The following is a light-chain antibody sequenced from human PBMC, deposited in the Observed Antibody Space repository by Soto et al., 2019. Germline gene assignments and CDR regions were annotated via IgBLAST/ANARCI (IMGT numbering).Light chain of an antibody. V-gene: IGKV1-9*01. J-gene: IGKJ5*01. CDR1: QGISRF. CDR2: AAS. Sequence: MNKFASAQGVSVGDRVTIKXQASQGISRFLAWYQQKPGKAPELXIYAASSLQSGVPSRFSGRGAGTDSTLAISRLQPADLPSYSWRHVKQYPFTFPQGTRLEIK. CDR3: RHVKQYPFT.